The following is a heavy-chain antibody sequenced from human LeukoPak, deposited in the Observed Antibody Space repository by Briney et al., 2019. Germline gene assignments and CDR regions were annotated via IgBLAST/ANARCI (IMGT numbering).Heavy chain of an antibody. CDR2: IYYSGST. D-gene: IGHD3-22*01. V-gene: IGHV4-61*05. J-gene: IGHJ3*02. CDR3: ARVLSRITMIEVAFDI. Sequence: SETLSLTCTVSGGSISSSSYYWGWIRQPPGKGLEWIGYIYYSGSTNYNPSLKSRVTISVDTSKNQFSLKLSSVTAADTAVYYCARVLSRITMIEVAFDIWGQGTMVTVSS. CDR1: GGSISSSSYY.